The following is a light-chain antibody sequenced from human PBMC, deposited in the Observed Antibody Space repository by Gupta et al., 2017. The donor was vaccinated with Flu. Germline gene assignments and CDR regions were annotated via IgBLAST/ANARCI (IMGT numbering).Light chain of an antibody. J-gene: IGKJ2*04. CDR1: QSVSSY. Sequence: ETVLTQSPATLSLSPGERATLSCRASQSVSSYLAWYQQKPGQAPRLLIYDASNRATGIPARFSGSGSGTDFTLTISSLEPEDFAVYYCQQRSNWPPSRSFGQGTKLEIK. CDR2: DAS. V-gene: IGKV3-11*01. CDR3: QQRSNWPPSRS.